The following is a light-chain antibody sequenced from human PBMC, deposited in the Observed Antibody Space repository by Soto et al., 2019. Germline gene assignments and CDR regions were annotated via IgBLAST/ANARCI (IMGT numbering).Light chain of an antibody. Sequence: QSALPQPASVSGSPGQSITISCTGTSSDVGGHHYVSWYQQHPGKAPKVIIYEVSDRPSGVSHRFSGSKSGNTASLTISGLQAEDEADYYCSSFSSSSTLYVFGTGTKVTVI. CDR1: SSDVGGHHY. CDR2: EVS. CDR3: SSFSSSSTLYV. J-gene: IGLJ1*01. V-gene: IGLV2-14*01.